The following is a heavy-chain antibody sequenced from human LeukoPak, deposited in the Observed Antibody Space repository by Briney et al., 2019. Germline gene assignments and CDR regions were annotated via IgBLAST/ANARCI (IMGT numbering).Heavy chain of an antibody. CDR3: ARLLDNDSSGDPDTFDI. CDR2: IYYSGKT. V-gene: IGHV4-59*11. J-gene: IGHJ3*02. Sequence: SETLSLTCAVSDGSISGHYWRWIRQPPGKGLEWLGYIYYSGKTYYSSSLRSRVTISVGTSKNHFSLKLTSVTAADTAVYYCARLLDNDSSGDPDTFDIWGQGTMVTVSS. CDR1: DGSISGHY. D-gene: IGHD3-22*01.